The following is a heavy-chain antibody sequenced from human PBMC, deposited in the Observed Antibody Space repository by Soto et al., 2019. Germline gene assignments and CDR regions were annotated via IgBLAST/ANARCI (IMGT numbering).Heavy chain of an antibody. D-gene: IGHD3-9*01. J-gene: IGHJ4*02. Sequence: SETLSLTXAVSGYSISSGYYWGWIRQPPGKGLEWIGSIYHSGSTYYNPSLKSRVTISVDTSKNQFSLKLSSVTAADTAVYYCARDRGRYFDWLLPSYYFDYWGQGTLVTVSS. V-gene: IGHV4-38-2*02. CDR3: ARDRGRYFDWLLPSYYFDY. CDR2: IYHSGST. CDR1: GYSISSGYY.